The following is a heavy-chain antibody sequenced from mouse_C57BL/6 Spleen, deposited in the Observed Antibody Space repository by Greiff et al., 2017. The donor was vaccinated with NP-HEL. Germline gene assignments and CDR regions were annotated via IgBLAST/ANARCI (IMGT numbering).Heavy chain of an antibody. CDR2: IDPETGGT. CDR1: GYTFTDYE. CDR3: TRVGYYVGFDY. Sequence: VKLLESGAVLVRPGASVTLSCKASGYTFTDYEMHWVKQTPVHGLGWIGAIDPETGGTAYNQKFKGKAILTADKSSSTAYMELRSLTSEDSAVYYCTRVGYYVGFDYWGQGTTLTVSS. J-gene: IGHJ2*01. D-gene: IGHD2-3*01. V-gene: IGHV1-15*01.